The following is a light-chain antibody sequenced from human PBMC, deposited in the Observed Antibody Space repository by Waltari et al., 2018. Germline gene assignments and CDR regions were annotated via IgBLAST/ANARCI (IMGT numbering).Light chain of an antibody. CDR3: QRYDNLPVFA. Sequence: DIQLTQSPSSLSASVGDRVIITCQASQPITNYLNWYQQKPGKAPELLIYDASKLQTGVPSRFSGSQSGTEYTFTIASLQREDVATYYCQRYDNLPVFAFGPGTKVNVK. J-gene: IGKJ3*01. CDR1: QPITNY. CDR2: DAS. V-gene: IGKV1-33*01.